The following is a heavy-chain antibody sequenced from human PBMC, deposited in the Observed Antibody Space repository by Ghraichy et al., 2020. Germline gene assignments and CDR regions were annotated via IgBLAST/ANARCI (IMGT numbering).Heavy chain of an antibody. J-gene: IGHJ2*01. CDR3: ARDYRGWHWYFDL. CDR1: GGSISSGDYY. Sequence: SETLSLTCTVSGGSISSGDYYWSWLRQPPGKGLERIGYIYYSGSTYYNPTLKSRVTISVDTSKNQFSLKLSSVTAADTAVYYCARDYRGWHWYFDLWGRGTLVTVSS. CDR2: IYYSGST. D-gene: IGHD6-19*01. V-gene: IGHV4-30-4*01.